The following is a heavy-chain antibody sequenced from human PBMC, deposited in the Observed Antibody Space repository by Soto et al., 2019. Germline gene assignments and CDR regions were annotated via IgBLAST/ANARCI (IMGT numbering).Heavy chain of an antibody. CDR1: GDSGSSNRAA. D-gene: IGHD1-1*01. CDR2: TYYRSKWFN. Sequence: PSQTLSITCAISGDSGSSNRAAWNWIRQSPSRGLEWLGMTYYRSKWFNDYAVSVKSRITINPDTSKNQFSLKLRSVVAADTAMYYCAKNGTTRPWFDPWGQGTLVTVSS. J-gene: IGHJ5*02. V-gene: IGHV6-1*01. CDR3: AKNGTTRPWFDP.